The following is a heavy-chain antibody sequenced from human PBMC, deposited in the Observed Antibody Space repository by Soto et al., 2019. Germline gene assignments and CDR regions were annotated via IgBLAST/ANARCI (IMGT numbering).Heavy chain of an antibody. V-gene: IGHV1-69*13. CDR1: GGTFSSYA. Sequence: GASVKVSCKASGGTFSSYAISWVRQAPGQGLEWMGGIIPIFGTANYAQKFQGRVTITADESTSTAYMELSSLRSEDTAVYYCGGYSYGSPTYYYYGMDVWGQGTTVTVSS. CDR3: GGYSYGSPTYYYYGMDV. J-gene: IGHJ6*02. CDR2: IIPIFGTA. D-gene: IGHD5-18*01.